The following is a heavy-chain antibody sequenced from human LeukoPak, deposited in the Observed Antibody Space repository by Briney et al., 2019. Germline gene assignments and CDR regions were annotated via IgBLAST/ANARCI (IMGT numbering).Heavy chain of an antibody. CDR2: IKQDGSEK. V-gene: IGHV3-7*01. J-gene: IGHJ4*02. CDR1: GFTFSSYL. Sequence: GGSLRLSCAASGFTFSSYLMSWVRQAPGKGLEWVANIKQDGSEKYYVDSVKGRFTISRDNAKNSLYLQMNSLGAEDTAVYYCARNSLTRFGGYDFWSGDSDYWGQGTLVTVSS. CDR3: ARNSLTRFGGYDFWSGDSDY. D-gene: IGHD3-3*01.